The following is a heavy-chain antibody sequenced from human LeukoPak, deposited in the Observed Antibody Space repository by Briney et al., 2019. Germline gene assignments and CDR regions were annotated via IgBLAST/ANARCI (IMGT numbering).Heavy chain of an antibody. J-gene: IGHJ5*02. Sequence: ASVKVSCKTSGYTFTDNYIHWVRQAPGQGLEWMGWINPNSGGTNSAQKFQGRVTMTRDTSISTAYMELSRLRSDDTAVYYCARVVVAVAAHQGNWFGPWGQGTLVTVSS. D-gene: IGHD2-15*01. CDR1: GYTFTDNY. CDR2: INPNSGGT. CDR3: ARVVVAVAAHQGNWFGP. V-gene: IGHV1-2*02.